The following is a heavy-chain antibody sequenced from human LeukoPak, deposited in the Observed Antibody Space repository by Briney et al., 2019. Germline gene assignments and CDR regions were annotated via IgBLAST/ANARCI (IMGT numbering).Heavy chain of an antibody. D-gene: IGHD1-26*01. Sequence: SQTLSLTCAISGDSVSSNSDAWNWIRQSPSRGLEWLGRTYYRSKWYYDYAVAVKSRISINPDTSKNQFSLQLSSVTPEDTAVYYCARDPVGGSTIFDYWGQGTLVTVSS. J-gene: IGHJ4*02. CDR1: GDSVSSNSDA. CDR3: ARDPVGGSTIFDY. V-gene: IGHV6-1*01. CDR2: TYYRSKWYY.